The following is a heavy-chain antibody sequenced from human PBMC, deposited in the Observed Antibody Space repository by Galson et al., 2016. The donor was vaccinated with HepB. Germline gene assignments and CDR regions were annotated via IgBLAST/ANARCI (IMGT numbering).Heavy chain of an antibody. J-gene: IGHJ4*02. V-gene: IGHV6-1*01. CDR1: GDSVSSHSAA. CDR3: ARKSGRRAGQFDY. D-gene: IGHD3-3*01. CDR2: TYFRSKWYY. Sequence: CAISGDSVSSHSAAWNWIRQSPSRGLEWLGRTYFRSKWYYDYPESLKSRITIKPDTSKNHFSLHLNSVTPEDTAVYYCARKSGRRAGQFDYWGQGTLVTVSS.